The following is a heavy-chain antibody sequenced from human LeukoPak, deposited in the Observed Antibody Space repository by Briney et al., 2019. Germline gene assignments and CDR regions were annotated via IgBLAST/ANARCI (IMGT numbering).Heavy chain of an antibody. V-gene: IGHV1-69*05. D-gene: IGHD2-15*01. CDR1: GGTFGSYA. CDR3: ARELGYCSGGSCYGRGAFDI. Sequence: SVKVSCKASGGTFGSYAISWVRQAPGQGLEWMGGIIPIFGTANYAQKFQGRVTITTDESTSTAYMELSSLRSEDTAVYYCARELGYCSGGSCYGRGAFDIWGQGTMVTVSS. CDR2: IIPIFGTA. J-gene: IGHJ3*02.